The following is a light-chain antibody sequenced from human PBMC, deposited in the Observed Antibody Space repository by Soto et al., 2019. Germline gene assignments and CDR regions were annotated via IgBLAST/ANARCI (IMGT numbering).Light chain of an antibody. CDR1: QSISSY. J-gene: IGKJ3*01. CDR3: QQSYSTPST. V-gene: IGKV1-39*01. Sequence: DIQMTQSPSSLSASVGDRVTITCRASQSISSYLNWYQQKPGKAPKLLIYAASSLQSGVPSRFSGSGSGTDFTPTISSLQPEDFETYYCQQSYSTPSTFGPGTKVDIK. CDR2: AAS.